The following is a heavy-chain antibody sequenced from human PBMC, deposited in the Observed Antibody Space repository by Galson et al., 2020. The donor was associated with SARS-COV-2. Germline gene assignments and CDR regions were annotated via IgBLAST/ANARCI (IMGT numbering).Heavy chain of an antibody. J-gene: IGHJ6*03. V-gene: IGHV3-33*01. CDR3: ARDLSKGGYMDV. CDR2: IWYDGSNI. D-gene: IGHD1-26*01. Sequence: GEYLKLSCAASGFTFSTYGMHWVRQAPGKGLEWVAIIWYDGSNIYYADSVKGRFTISRDNSKNTLYLQMNSLRAEDTAVYYCARDLSKGGYMDVWGKGTTVTISS. CDR1: GFTFSTYG.